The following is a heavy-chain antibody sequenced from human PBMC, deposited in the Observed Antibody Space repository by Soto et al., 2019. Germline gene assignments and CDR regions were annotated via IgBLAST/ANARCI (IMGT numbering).Heavy chain of an antibody. CDR2: SYYTGST. Sequence: VQLQESGPGLVKPSQTLSLTCTVSGVSISSGGYYWSWIRQHPGKVLEWIGYSYYTGSTYYNPSLKSRVTMSLDTSKNQFSLKLSSVTVADTAVYYCARGSQLERDAFDIWGQGTMVTVSS. J-gene: IGHJ3*02. CDR3: ARGSQLERDAFDI. D-gene: IGHD1-1*01. CDR1: GVSISSGGYY. V-gene: IGHV4-31*03.